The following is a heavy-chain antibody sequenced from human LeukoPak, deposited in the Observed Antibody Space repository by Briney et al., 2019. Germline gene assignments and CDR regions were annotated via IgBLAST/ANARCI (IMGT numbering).Heavy chain of an antibody. V-gene: IGHV3-23*01. CDR3: AEDKSLAAYTLDY. CDR1: GFTVSSNY. D-gene: IGHD6-6*01. Sequence: GGSLRLSCVASGFTVSSNYMSWVRQAPGKGLEWVSGISGSGDTTYYADSVKGRFTISRDNSKNMLYPQMNSLRAEDTAVYYCAEDKSLAAYTLDYWGQGTLVTVSS. J-gene: IGHJ4*02. CDR2: ISGSGDTT.